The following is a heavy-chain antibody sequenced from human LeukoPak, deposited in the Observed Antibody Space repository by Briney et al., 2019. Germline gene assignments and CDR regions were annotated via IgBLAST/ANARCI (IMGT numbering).Heavy chain of an antibody. Sequence: PSETLSLTCTVNGGSFSDYYWTWIRQPPGKGLEWIGEINHGGSTNYNPSLKSRVTMSVDTSKNQFSLKLSSVTAADTAVYYCARKSIVLMVYATPGFGMDVWGQGTTVTVSS. CDR3: ARKSIVLMVYATPGFGMDV. J-gene: IGHJ6*02. CDR1: GGSFSDYY. V-gene: IGHV4-34*01. CDR2: INHGGST. D-gene: IGHD2-8*01.